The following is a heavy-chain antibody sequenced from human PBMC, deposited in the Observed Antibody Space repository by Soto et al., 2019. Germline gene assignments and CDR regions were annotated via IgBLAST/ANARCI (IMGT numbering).Heavy chain of an antibody. D-gene: IGHD2-21*02. Sequence: ASVKVSFKVSGYTLSELAIHCVRQAPGKGFEWMGGFDPEGSDTIYAQKFQGRVTMTSDTSTETAYMELESLTSEDTAFYYCATMGFCGPGCYSFDYWGQGTLVTVSS. CDR3: ATMGFCGPGCYSFDY. J-gene: IGHJ4*02. CDR2: FDPEGSDT. CDR1: GYTLSELA. V-gene: IGHV1-24*01.